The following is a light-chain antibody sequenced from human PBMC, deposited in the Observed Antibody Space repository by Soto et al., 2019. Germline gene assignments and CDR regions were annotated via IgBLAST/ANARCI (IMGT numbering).Light chain of an antibody. CDR3: HQYSTYPQT. CDR1: ESVNSW. V-gene: IGKV1-5*03. J-gene: IGKJ1*01. CDR2: EAS. Sequence: DIHMTQSPSTLSASVGDRVTITCRASESVNSWLAWYQQKPGKAPKFLIYEASDLQSGVPSRFTGSGSGTEFTLTISNLQPDDFATYYCHQYSTYPQTFGQGTKVEVK.